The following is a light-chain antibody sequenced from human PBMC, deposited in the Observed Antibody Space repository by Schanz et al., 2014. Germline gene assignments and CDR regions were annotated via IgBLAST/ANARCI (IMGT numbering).Light chain of an antibody. V-gene: IGLV2-11*01. J-gene: IGLJ2*01. CDR2: DVS. Sequence: QSALTQPRSVSGSPGQSVTISCTGTSSDVGGYDFVSWYQQHPGKAPKLMIYDVSQRPSGVPDRFSGSKSGNTASLTISGLQAEDEADYYCCSYGGDNIFVKFGGGTKLTVL. CDR1: SSDVGGYDF. CDR3: CSYGGDNIFVK.